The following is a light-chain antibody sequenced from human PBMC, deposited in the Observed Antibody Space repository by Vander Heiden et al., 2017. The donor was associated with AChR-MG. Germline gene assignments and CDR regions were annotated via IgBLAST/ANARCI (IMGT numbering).Light chain of an antibody. CDR3: QQYKSNSWT. V-gene: IGKV1-5*03. Sequence: DIQLTQSPSTLSASGGDRVTITCRASQSINNWLAWYQRKPGKAPEVLINEASNLQSGVPSRFSGSGSGTEYSLTISSLQPDDFATYYCQQYKSNSWTFGQGTKVEIK. J-gene: IGKJ1*01. CDR1: QSINNW. CDR2: EAS.